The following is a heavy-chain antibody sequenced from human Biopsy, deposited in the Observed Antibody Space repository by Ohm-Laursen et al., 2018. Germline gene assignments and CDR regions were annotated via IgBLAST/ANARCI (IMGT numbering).Heavy chain of an antibody. Sequence: GTLSLTCTVSGGSISGSSWSWIRQAPGKGLEWIGYISYSRGTNYNPSLKSRITISVDTSKNQFSLKLTSVTAADTAVYYCAKHGSGWTGDDALHIWGQGTMVTVSS. J-gene: IGHJ3*02. D-gene: IGHD6-19*01. V-gene: IGHV4-59*08. CDR2: ISYSRGT. CDR3: AKHGSGWTGDDALHI. CDR1: GGSISGSS.